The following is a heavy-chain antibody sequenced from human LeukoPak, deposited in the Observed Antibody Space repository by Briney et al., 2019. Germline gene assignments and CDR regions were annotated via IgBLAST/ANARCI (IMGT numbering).Heavy chain of an antibody. J-gene: IGHJ4*02. Sequence: GGSLRLSCAASGFTFSGYWMSWVRQAPGRGLEWVANINQDGRETDYLDSVKGRFTISRDNAKNSVYLQMNSLRVEDTAVYYCARRYYFDYWGQGTLVTVSS. CDR3: ARRYYFDY. V-gene: IGHV3-7*01. CDR2: INQDGRET. CDR1: GFTFSGYW.